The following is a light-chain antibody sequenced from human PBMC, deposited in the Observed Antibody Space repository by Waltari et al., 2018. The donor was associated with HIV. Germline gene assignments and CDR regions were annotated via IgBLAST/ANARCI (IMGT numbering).Light chain of an antibody. CDR1: QSVGNM. Sequence: EIVFTQSPATLSLFPGERATLSCRASQSVGNMLGWYQQKPGQAPRLLFYDASSRATGIPARFSGSGSGTDFTLTISSLEPEDFAVYYCQQRANWLTFGGGTKVEI. V-gene: IGKV3-11*01. CDR3: QQRANWLT. CDR2: DAS. J-gene: IGKJ4*01.